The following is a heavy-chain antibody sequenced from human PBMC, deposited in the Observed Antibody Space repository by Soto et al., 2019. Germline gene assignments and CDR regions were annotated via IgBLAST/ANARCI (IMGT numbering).Heavy chain of an antibody. V-gene: IGHV4-59*11. CDR2: VYDSGTT. CDR3: ARVLSSYSSRWYYFDS. D-gene: IGHD6-13*01. J-gene: IGHJ4*02. CDR1: GGSISSHY. Sequence: PSETLSLTCIVSGGSISSHYWSWVRQPPGKGLEWIGYVYDSGTTNYNPSLESRVTISMDTSKNQFSLKLTSVTAADTAVYYCARVLSSYSSRWYYFDSWGQGTLVTVSS.